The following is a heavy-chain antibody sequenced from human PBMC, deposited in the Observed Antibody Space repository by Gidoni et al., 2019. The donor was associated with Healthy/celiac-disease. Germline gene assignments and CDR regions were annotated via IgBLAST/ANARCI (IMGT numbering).Heavy chain of an antibody. CDR2: ISGSGGST. J-gene: IGHJ4*02. CDR1: GFTFSSRA. V-gene: IGHV3-23*01. D-gene: IGHD3-10*01. Sequence: EVQLLESGGGLVQPGGSLRLSCAGSGFTFSSRAVSWVRQAPGKGRGWVLAISGSGGSTYYADSVKGRFTISRDNSKNTLYLQMNSLRAEDTAVYYCAKDGAYGSGSYYPPWYWGQGTLVTVSS. CDR3: AKDGAYGSGSYYPPWY.